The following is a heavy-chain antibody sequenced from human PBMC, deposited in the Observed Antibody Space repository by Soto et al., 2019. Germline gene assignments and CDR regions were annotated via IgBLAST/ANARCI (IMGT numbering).Heavy chain of an antibody. D-gene: IGHD5-18*01. V-gene: IGHV3-53*04. Sequence: GGSLRLSCAASGFTVSSNYMSWVRQAPGKGLEWVSVIYSGGSTYYADSVKGRFTISRHNSKNTLYLQMNSLRAEDTAVYYCASGTAMVLRGIYYFDYWGQGTLVTVSS. CDR2: IYSGGST. CDR1: GFTVSSNY. CDR3: ASGTAMVLRGIYYFDY. J-gene: IGHJ4*02.